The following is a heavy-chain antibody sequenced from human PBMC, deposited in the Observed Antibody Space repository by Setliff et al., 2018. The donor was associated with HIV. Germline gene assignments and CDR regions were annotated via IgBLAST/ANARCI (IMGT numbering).Heavy chain of an antibody. V-gene: IGHV4-34*01. D-gene: IGHD3-22*01. J-gene: IGHJ1*01. CDR1: GGSFSGYY. Sequence: SETLSLTCAVDGGSFSGYYWSWIRQPPGKGLEWIGSIYHSGSTYYNPSLKSRVTISVDTSKNQFSLKLSSVTAADTAVYYCARELDSSGYQGYFQHWGQGTLVTVSS. CDR3: ARELDSSGYQGYFQH. CDR2: IYHSGST.